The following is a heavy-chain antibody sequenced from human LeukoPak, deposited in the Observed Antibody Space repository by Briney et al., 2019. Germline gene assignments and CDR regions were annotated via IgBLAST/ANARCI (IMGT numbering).Heavy chain of an antibody. CDR3: ARDQFDP. V-gene: IGHV3-23*01. Sequence: GGSLRLSCAASGFTFSSYGMNWVRQAPGKGLEWVSAISGGAASTYYADSVKGRFTISRDNSKNTLYLQMNSLRAEDTAVYYCARDQFDPWGQGTLVTVSS. CDR2: ISGGAAST. CDR1: GFTFSSYG. J-gene: IGHJ5*02.